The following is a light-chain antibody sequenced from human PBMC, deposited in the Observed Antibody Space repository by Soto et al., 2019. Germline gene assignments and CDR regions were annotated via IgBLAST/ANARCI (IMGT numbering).Light chain of an antibody. J-gene: IGLJ2*01. CDR2: DVA. V-gene: IGLV2-11*01. Sequence: QSVLTQPRSVSGSPGQSVTISCSGTSSDVGAYNHVSWYQQHPGKAPKLVIYDVAKRPSGVPDRFSGSKSGNTASLTISGLQTEDEGNYYCSSYAGYSTLVFGGGTKLTVL. CDR3: SSYAGYSTLV. CDR1: SSDVGAYNH.